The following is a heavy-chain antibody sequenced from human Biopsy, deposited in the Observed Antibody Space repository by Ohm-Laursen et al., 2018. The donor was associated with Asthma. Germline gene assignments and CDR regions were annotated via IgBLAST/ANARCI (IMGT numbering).Heavy chain of an antibody. CDR3: AKDVFPGWELRRGPDY. CDR1: GFVFRSHA. V-gene: IGHV3-30*18. Sequence: SLRLSCAASGFVFRSHAMHWVRQAPGKGLDWVAVISFDGSNKNYTDSVKGRFTISRDNSRNTLHLQMNSLRAEDTAVYYCAKDVFPGWELRRGPDYWGQGTLVTVSA. CDR2: ISFDGSNK. D-gene: IGHD1-26*01. J-gene: IGHJ4*02.